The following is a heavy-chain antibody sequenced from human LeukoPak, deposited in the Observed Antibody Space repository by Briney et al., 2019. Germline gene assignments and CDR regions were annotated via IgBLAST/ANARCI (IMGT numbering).Heavy chain of an antibody. CDR1: EFTFSTYW. CDR2: INQDGSEK. J-gene: IGHJ6*02. V-gene: IGHV3-7*03. CDR3: GRDMDV. Sequence: GGSLRLSCAASEFTFSTYWMSWVRQAPGKGLEWVANINQDGSEKNYVDSVKGRFTISRDNAENSLYLQMNSLRAEDTAVYFCGRDMDVWGQGTTVTASS.